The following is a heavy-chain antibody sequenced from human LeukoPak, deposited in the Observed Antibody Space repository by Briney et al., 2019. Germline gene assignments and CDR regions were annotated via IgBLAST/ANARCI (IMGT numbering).Heavy chain of an antibody. CDR1: GYTFTGYY. CDR3: ARGLLASAGGGY. Sequence: ASVKVSCKASGYTFTGYYMHWVRQAPGQGLEWMGWINPNSGGTNYAQKFQGRVTMTRDTSISTAYMELSSLRSDDTAVYYCARGLLASAGGGYWGQGTLVTVSS. V-gene: IGHV1-2*02. CDR2: INPNSGGT. D-gene: IGHD6-13*01. J-gene: IGHJ4*02.